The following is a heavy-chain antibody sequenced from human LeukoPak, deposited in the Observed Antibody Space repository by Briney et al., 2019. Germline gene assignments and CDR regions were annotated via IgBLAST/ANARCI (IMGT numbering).Heavy chain of an antibody. CDR1: GYTFTSYG. CDR2: ISAYNGNT. V-gene: IGHV1-18*01. J-gene: IGHJ4*02. D-gene: IGHD3-10*01. CDR3: ARVITMVRGVIITFYFDY. Sequence: GASVKVSCKASGYTFTSYGISWVRQAPGQGLEWMGWISAYNGNTNYAQKLQGRVTMTTDTSTSTAYMELRSLRSDDTAVYYCARVITMVRGVIITFYFDYWGQGTLVTVSS.